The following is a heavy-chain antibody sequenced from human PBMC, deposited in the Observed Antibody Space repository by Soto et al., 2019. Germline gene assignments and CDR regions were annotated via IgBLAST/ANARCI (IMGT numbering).Heavy chain of an antibody. CDR2: INHSGST. J-gene: IGHJ6*02. V-gene: IGHV4-34*01. Sequence: SETLSLTCAVYGGSFSGYYWSWIRQPPGKGLEWIGEINHSGSTNYNPSLKSRVTISVDTSKNQFSLKLSSVTAADTAVYYCARGGRTAMVTSYYYGMDVWGQGTTVTVPS. D-gene: IGHD5-18*01. CDR3: ARGGRTAMVTSYYYGMDV. CDR1: GGSFSGYY.